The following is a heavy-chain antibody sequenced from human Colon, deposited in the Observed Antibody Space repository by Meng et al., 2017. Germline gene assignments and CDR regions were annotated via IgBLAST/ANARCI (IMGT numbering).Heavy chain of an antibody. CDR3: ARDNPGDYVWDY. V-gene: IGHV1-18*01. Sequence: QVHLVQSGAEVKKTGASVKFSCKASGYTFTTYGISWMRQAPGKGLEWMGWISTYDDNTNYVEKFRGRVTMTTDTSTNTAYMELRSLRSDDTAVYYCARDNPGDYVWDYWGQGTLVTVSS. D-gene: IGHD4-17*01. CDR1: GYTFTTYG. CDR2: ISTYDDNT. J-gene: IGHJ4*02.